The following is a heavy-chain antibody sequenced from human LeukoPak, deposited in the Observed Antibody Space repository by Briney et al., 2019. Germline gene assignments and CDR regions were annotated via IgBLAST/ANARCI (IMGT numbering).Heavy chain of an antibody. CDR1: GFTFSSYG. Sequence: GGSLRLSCAASGFTFSSYGMHWVRQAPGKGLEWVALISYDGSNKYYTDSVKGRFTISRDDSKNTYLQMNRLRAEDTAVYCCARDRGGLGDYWGQGTLVTVSS. V-gene: IGHV3-30*03. CDR3: ARDRGGLGDY. D-gene: IGHD2-15*01. CDR2: ISYDGSNK. J-gene: IGHJ4*02.